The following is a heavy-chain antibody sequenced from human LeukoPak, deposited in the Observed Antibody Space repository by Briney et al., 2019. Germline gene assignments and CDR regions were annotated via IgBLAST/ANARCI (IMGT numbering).Heavy chain of an antibody. Sequence: SETLSLTCSVSGGSMGGYHWSWLRQPPGKGLEWIGFIYYSGSTNYNPSLKSRVTISVDTSKNQFSLKLSSVTAADTAVYYCARGAGWYLIWGQGTLVTVSS. J-gene: IGHJ4*02. CDR1: GGSMGGYH. CDR3: ARGAGWYLI. D-gene: IGHD6-19*01. V-gene: IGHV4-59*01. CDR2: IYYSGST.